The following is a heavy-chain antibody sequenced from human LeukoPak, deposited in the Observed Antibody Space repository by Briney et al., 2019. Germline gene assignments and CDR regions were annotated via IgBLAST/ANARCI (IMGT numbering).Heavy chain of an antibody. CDR2: IIPIFGTA. CDR3: ARLIYGDYVRDYYYYGMDV. V-gene: IGHV1-69*13. J-gene: IGHJ6*02. D-gene: IGHD4-17*01. CDR1: GYTFTSYG. Sequence: SVKVSCKASGYTFTSYGISWVRQAPGQGLEWMGGIIPIFGTANYAQKFQGRATITADESTSTAYMELSSLRSEDTAVYYCARLIYGDYVRDYYYYGMDVWGQGTTVTVSS.